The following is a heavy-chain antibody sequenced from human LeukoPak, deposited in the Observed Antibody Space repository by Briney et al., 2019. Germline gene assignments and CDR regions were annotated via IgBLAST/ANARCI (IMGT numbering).Heavy chain of an antibody. D-gene: IGHD3-10*01. J-gene: IGHJ4*02. V-gene: IGHV3-30*09. CDR2: MSYDGSSQ. CDR1: GFTFSSYA. Sequence: GGSLRLSCAASGFTFSSYAMHWVRQAPGKGLEWVALMSYDGSSQHFADSVKGRFAISRDNSKNTLYLQMNSLRAEDTALYYCARGTGSGSYLVDYWGQGTLVTVSS. CDR3: ARGTGSGSYLVDY.